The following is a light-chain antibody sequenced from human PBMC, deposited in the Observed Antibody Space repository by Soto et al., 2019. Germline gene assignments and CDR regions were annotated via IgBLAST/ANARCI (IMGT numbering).Light chain of an antibody. CDR3: GTWDSSLSAHV. CDR2: DNN. J-gene: IGLJ1*01. Sequence: QSVLTQPPSVSAAPGQTVTIYCSGSSSNIGNNFVSWYQQFPGTAPRLLTYDNNKRPSGIPDRFSGSKSGTSATLGITGLQTGDEADYYCGTWDSSLSAHVFGTGTKGPVL. V-gene: IGLV1-51*01. CDR1: SSNIGNNF.